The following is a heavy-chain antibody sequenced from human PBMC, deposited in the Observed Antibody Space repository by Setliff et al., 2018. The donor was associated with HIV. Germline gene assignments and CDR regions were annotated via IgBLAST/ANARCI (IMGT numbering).Heavy chain of an antibody. V-gene: IGHV4-34*01. J-gene: IGHJ4*02. CDR1: GGPFSGYF. Sequence: PSETLSLTGGVFGGPFSGYFWSWIRQSPGKGLEWIGEINFSGTTNYNPSLKSRVTISIDTSKEWFSLNLTSVTAADTAIYYCVRGGGEHYSLFSGYYTPWGDFWGQGTLVTVSS. CDR3: VRGGGEHYSLFSGYYTPWGDF. D-gene: IGHD3-3*01. CDR2: INFSGTT.